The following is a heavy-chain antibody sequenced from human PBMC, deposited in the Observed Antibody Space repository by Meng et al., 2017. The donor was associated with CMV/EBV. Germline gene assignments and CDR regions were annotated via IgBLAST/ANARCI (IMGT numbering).Heavy chain of an antibody. D-gene: IGHD4-11*01. J-gene: IGHJ6*02. V-gene: IGHV1-18*01. CDR3: ARRNNYNYYYYGMDV. CDR1: VYTFTSYG. Sequence: ASVKVSCKASVYTFTSYGISWVRQAPGQGLEWMGWISAYNGNTNYAQKLQGRVTMTTDTSTSTAYMELRSLRSDDTAVYYCARRNNYNYYYYGMDVWGQGTTVTVSS. CDR2: ISAYNGNT.